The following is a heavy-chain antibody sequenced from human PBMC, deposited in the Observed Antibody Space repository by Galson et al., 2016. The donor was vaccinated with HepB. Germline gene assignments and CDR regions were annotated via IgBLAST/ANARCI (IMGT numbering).Heavy chain of an antibody. J-gene: IGHJ3*02. CDR1: GYTFTSYY. Sequence: SVKVSCKASGYTFTSYYMHWVRQAPGQGLEWMGMINPSGGSTSYAQKYQGRVTMTRDTSTSTVYMELSSLRSEDTAVYYCLRGEMATIISRGGDAFDIWGQGTMVTVSS. D-gene: IGHD5-24*01. V-gene: IGHV1-46*03. CDR3: LRGEMATIISRGGDAFDI. CDR2: INPSGGST.